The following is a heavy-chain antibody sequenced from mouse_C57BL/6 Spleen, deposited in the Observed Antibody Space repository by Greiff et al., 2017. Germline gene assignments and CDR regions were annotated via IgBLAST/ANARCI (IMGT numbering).Heavy chain of an antibody. CDR2: IYPGSGST. CDR3: ARSGYDGSRAWFAY. J-gene: IGHJ3*01. Sequence: VQLQQSGAELVKPGASVKMSCKASGYTFTSYWITWVKQRPGQGLEWIGDIYPGSGSTNYNEKFTSKATLTVDTSSSTAYMQLSSLTSEDSAVYYCARSGYDGSRAWFAYWGQGTLVTVSA. V-gene: IGHV1-55*01. CDR1: GYTFTSYW. D-gene: IGHD1-1*01.